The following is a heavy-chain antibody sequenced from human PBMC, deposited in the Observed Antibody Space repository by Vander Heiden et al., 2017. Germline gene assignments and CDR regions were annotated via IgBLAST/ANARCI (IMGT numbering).Heavy chain of an antibody. CDR3: AKGGYCTSTSCPRWFDP. CDR2: ISASGGST. Sequence: EVQLLESGGGLVQPGGSLRLSCAASGFTFSSYAMTWVRQAPGKGLEWVSGISASGGSTYYTDSVKGWVTISRDNSKNTLYLQMDSLRAEETAVYYCAKGGYCTSTSCPRWFDPWGQGTLVTVSS. D-gene: IGHD2-2*01. CDR1: GFTFSSYA. J-gene: IGHJ5*02. V-gene: IGHV3-23*01.